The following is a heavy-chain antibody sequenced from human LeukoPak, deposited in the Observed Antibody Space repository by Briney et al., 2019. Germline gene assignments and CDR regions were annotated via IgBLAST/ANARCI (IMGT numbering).Heavy chain of an antibody. Sequence: GGSLRLSCAASGFTFSDCAMTWVRQAPGKGLEWVSSIGSDDNKHYSASAKGRFAISRDNSKNTLFLQMNSLRAEDTAVYYCTRLLPSSNHYFESWDQGTLVTVSS. CDR2: IGSDDNK. CDR1: GFTFSDCA. V-gene: IGHV3-23*01. J-gene: IGHJ4*02. D-gene: IGHD1-14*01. CDR3: TRLLPSSNHYFES.